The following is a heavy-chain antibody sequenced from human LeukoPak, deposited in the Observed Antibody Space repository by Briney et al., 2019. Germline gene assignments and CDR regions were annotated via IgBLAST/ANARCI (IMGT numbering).Heavy chain of an antibody. V-gene: IGHV4-34*01. Sequence: SETLSLTCAVYGGSFSGYYWSWIRQPPGKGLEWIGEINHSGSTNYNPSLKSRVTISVDTSKNQFSLKLSSVTAADTAVYYCARVVLYYYVSSDNWFDPWGQGTLVTVSS. CDR2: INHSGST. J-gene: IGHJ5*02. CDR3: ARVVLYYYVSSDNWFDP. D-gene: IGHD3-22*01. CDR1: GGSFSGYY.